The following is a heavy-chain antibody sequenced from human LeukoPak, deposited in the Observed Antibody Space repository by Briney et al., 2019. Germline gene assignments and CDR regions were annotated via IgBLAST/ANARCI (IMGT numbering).Heavy chain of an antibody. Sequence: PGGSLRLSCAASGFTFSNAWMSWVRQAPGKGLEWVGRIKSKTDGGTTDYAAPVKGRFTISRDDSKNTLYLQMNSLKTEDTAVYYCTTDMGYCSSTSCYNWFDPWGQGTLVTVSS. CDR3: TTDMGYCSSTSCYNWFDP. CDR2: IKSKTDGGTT. D-gene: IGHD2-2*01. V-gene: IGHV3-15*01. CDR1: GFTFSNAW. J-gene: IGHJ5*02.